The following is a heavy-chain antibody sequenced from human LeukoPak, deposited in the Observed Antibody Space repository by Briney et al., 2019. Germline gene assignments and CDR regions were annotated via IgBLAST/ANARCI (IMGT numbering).Heavy chain of an antibody. V-gene: IGHV3-21*01. CDR2: ISSSSSYI. CDR1: GFTFSSYS. CDR3: ARAGTTIHLFDY. Sequence: GGSLRLSCAASGFTFSSYSMNWVRQTPGKGLEWVSSISSSSSYIYYADSVKGRFIISRDNAKNSLYLQMNSLRAEDTAVYYCARAGTTIHLFDYWGQGTLVTVSS. D-gene: IGHD1-1*01. J-gene: IGHJ4*02.